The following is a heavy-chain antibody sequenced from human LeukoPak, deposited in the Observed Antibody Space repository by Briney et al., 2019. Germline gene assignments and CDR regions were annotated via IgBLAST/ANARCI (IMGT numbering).Heavy chain of an antibody. J-gene: IGHJ4*02. CDR1: GYTFTGYY. Sequence: GASVKVSCKASGYTFTGYYMHWVRQAPGQGLEWMGRINPNSGGTNYAQKFQGRVTMTRDTSISTAYMELSRLRSDDTAVYYCARLLTGATPFGYWGQGTLVTVSS. V-gene: IGHV1-2*06. CDR3: ARLLTGATPFGY. CDR2: INPNSGGT. D-gene: IGHD1-7*01.